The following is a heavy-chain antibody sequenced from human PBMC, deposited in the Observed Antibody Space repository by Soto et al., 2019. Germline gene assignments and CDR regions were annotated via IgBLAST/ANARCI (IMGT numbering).Heavy chain of an antibody. V-gene: IGHV3-30-3*01. D-gene: IGHD3-22*01. CDR3: AREVASYDRSGFFDY. CDR1: GFIFSNSA. CDR2: ISYDGNNK. J-gene: IGHJ4*02. Sequence: GGSLRLSCAGSGFIFSNSAFHWVRQAPGKGLEWVALISYDGNNKYYADSVKGRFTISRDNSKNTLYLQMNSLRVDDTAVYYCAREVASYDRSGFFDYWGRGALVTVSS.